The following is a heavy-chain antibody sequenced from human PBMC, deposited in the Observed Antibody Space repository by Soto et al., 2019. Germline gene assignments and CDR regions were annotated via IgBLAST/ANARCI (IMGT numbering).Heavy chain of an antibody. CDR1: GGSISSGGYY. CDR3: ARERNDYYDSSGYFDH. V-gene: IGHV4-31*03. J-gene: IGHJ4*02. D-gene: IGHD3-22*01. CDR2: IYYSGST. Sequence: PSETLSLTCTVSGGSISSGGYYWSWIRQHPGKGLEWIGYIYYSGSTYYSPSLKSRVTISVDTSKNQFSLKLSSVTAADTAVYYCARERNDYYDSSGYFDHWGQGTLVTVS.